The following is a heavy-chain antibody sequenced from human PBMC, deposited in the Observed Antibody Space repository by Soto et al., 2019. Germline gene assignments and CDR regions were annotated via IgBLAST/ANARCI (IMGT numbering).Heavy chain of an antibody. Sequence: QITLKESGTTLVKPTQTLTLTCTFSGFSLNTGGMGVGWIRQPPGKALEWLALIYWDGDRRYSPSLMSRLTIAKYTSKNQVVLTMTNTDPVDTATYYCVHSRCGGDCLQSYSSHYYYGMDIWGQGTTVTVSS. CDR3: VHSRCGGDCLQSYSSHYYYGMDI. D-gene: IGHD2-21*02. V-gene: IGHV2-5*02. CDR2: IYWDGDR. J-gene: IGHJ6*02. CDR1: GFSLNTGGMG.